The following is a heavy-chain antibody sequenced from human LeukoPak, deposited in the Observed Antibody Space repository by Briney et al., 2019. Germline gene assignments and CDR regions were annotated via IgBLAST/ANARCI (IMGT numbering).Heavy chain of an antibody. J-gene: IGHJ3*02. D-gene: IGHD3-3*01. CDR3: ARGLEPRDAFDI. CDR1: GFTFSRYS. CDR2: ISSSGTTI. Sequence: GGSLRLSCAASGFTFSRYSMNWVRQAPGKGLEWISYISSSGTTIYYADSVKGRFTISRDNAKNSLYLQMNSLRAADTAVYYCARGLEPRDAFDIWGQGTMVTVSS. V-gene: IGHV3-48*01.